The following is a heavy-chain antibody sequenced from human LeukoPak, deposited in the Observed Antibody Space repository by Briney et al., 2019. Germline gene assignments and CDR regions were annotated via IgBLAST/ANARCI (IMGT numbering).Heavy chain of an antibody. CDR1: GGSFSGYY. J-gene: IGHJ4*02. CDR3: ARAYYDYVWGSYRHLDY. Sequence: SETLSLTCAAYGGSFSGYYWSWIRQPPGKGLEWIGEINHSGSTNYNPSLKSRVTISVDTSKNQFSLKLSSVTAADTAVYYCARAYYDYVWGSYRHLDYWGQGTLVTVSS. D-gene: IGHD3-16*02. V-gene: IGHV4-34*01. CDR2: INHSGST.